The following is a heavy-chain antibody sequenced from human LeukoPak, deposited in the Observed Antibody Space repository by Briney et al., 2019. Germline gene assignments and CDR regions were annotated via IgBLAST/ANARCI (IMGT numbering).Heavy chain of an antibody. J-gene: IGHJ5*02. D-gene: IGHD2-2*01. V-gene: IGHV1-8*01. CDR2: MNPNSGNT. CDR3: ARPRCSSTDCHPPEWFDP. CDR1: GYTFTNYD. Sequence: ASVKVSCKTSGYTFTNYDINWVRQATGQGLEWMGWMNPNSGNTGYAQKFQGRVTMTRNTPISTAYMELSSLRSEDTAVYYCARPRCSSTDCHPPEWFDPWGQGTLVTVSS.